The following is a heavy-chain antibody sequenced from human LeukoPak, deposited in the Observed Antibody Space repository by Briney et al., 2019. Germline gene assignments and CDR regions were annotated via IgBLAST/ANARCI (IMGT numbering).Heavy chain of an antibody. Sequence: SETLSLTCTVSSYSISSGYYWGWIRQPPGKGLEWIGSIYHSGTTLYNPSLESRVTISVDTSKNQFSLKLSSVTAADTAIYYCARQGRVEWDLSLISCWGQGTLVTVSS. D-gene: IGHD1-26*01. V-gene: IGHV4-38-2*02. J-gene: IGHJ4*02. CDR2: IYHSGTT. CDR1: SYSISSGYY. CDR3: ARQGRVEWDLSLISC.